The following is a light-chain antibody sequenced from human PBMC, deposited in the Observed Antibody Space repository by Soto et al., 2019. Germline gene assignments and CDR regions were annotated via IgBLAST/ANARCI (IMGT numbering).Light chain of an antibody. Sequence: DIQMTQSPSTLSASVGDRVTITCRASQIISSWLAWYQQKPGKAPKVLIYDASSLETGVPSRFSGSGSGTEFTLTISSLQPEDFATYYCQQYRTFGQGTKVEIK. CDR2: DAS. J-gene: IGKJ1*01. CDR1: QIISSW. V-gene: IGKV1-5*01. CDR3: QQYRT.